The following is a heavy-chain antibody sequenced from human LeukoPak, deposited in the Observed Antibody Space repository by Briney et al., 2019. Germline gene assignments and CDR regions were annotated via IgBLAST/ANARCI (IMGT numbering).Heavy chain of an antibody. CDR1: GYTSTSYD. CDR3: ARVASNLYYMDV. J-gene: IGHJ6*03. D-gene: IGHD4-11*01. CDR2: MNPNSGNT. V-gene: IGHV1-8*03. Sequence: ASVKVSCKASGYTSTSYDINWVRQATGQGLEWMGWMNPNSGNTGYAQKFQGRVTITRNTSISTAYMELSSLRSEDTAVYYCARVASNLYYMDVWGKGTTVAVSS.